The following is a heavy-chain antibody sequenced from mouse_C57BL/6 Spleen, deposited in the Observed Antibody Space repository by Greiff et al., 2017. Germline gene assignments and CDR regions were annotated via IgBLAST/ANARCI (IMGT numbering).Heavy chain of an antibody. D-gene: IGHD1-1*01. V-gene: IGHV14-3*01. CDR1: GFNIKNTY. Sequence: VQLQQSVAELVRPGASVKLSCTASGFNIKNTYMHWVKQRPEQGLEWIGRIDPANGNTKYAPKFQGKATITADPSSNTAYLQLSSLTSEDTAIYYCARAPYYYGSSYGDYFDYWGQGTTLTVSS. J-gene: IGHJ2*01. CDR2: IDPANGNT. CDR3: ARAPYYYGSSYGDYFDY.